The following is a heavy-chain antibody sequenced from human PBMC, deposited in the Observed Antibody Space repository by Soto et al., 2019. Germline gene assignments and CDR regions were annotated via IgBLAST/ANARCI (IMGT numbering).Heavy chain of an antibody. D-gene: IGHD3-10*01. CDR1: GYTFTSYG. CDR3: ARETVITMVRGLITDGHFDY. J-gene: IGHJ4*02. CDR2: ISAYNGNT. Sequence: ASVKVSCKASGYTFTSYGISWVRQAPGQGLEWMGWISAYNGNTKYVEKFQGRVTMTTDTSTSTAYMELRSLRSDDTAVYYCARETVITMVRGLITDGHFDYWGQGTLVTVSS. V-gene: IGHV1-18*01.